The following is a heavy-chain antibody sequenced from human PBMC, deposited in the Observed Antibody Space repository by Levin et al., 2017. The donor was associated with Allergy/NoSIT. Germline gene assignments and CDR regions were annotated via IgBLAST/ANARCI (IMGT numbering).Heavy chain of an antibody. CDR1: GGSISSYY. V-gene: IGHV4-59*01. CDR3: ARDISGGGYDYGVGAFDI. D-gene: IGHD5-12*01. J-gene: IGHJ3*02. CDR2: IYYSGST. Sequence: SETLSLTCTVSGGSISSYYWSWIRQPPGKGLEWIGYIYYSGSTNYNPSLKSRVTISVDTSKNQFSLKLSSVTAADTAVYYCARDISGGGYDYGVGAFDIWGQGTMVTVSS.